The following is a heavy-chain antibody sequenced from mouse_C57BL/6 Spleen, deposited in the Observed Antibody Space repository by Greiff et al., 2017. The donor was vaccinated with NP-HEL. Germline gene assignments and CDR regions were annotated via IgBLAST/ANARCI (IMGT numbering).Heavy chain of an antibody. CDR3: ARGNVDSSGFFAY. CDR1: GYAFSSYW. Sequence: VQLQQSGAELVKPGASVKISCKASGYAFSSYWMNWVKQRPGKGLEWIGQIYPGDGDTNYNGKFKGKATLTADKSSSTAYMQLSSLTSEDSAVYFCARGNVDSSGFFAYWGQGTLVTVSA. V-gene: IGHV1-80*01. J-gene: IGHJ3*01. D-gene: IGHD3-2*02. CDR2: IYPGDGDT.